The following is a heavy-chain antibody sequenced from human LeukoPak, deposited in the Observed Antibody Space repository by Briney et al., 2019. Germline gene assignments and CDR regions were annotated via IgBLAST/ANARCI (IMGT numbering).Heavy chain of an antibody. CDR3: ARVGDYYDSSERAFDI. J-gene: IGHJ3*02. Sequence: ASVKVSCKASGYRFTSYAMNWVRQAPGQGLEWMGWISTKTGHPTYAQGFTGRFVFSLDTSVSTSYLQISSLKAEDTAVYYCARVGDYYDSSERAFDIWGQGTMVTVSS. CDR1: GYRFTSYA. V-gene: IGHV7-4-1*02. CDR2: ISTKTGHP. D-gene: IGHD3-22*01.